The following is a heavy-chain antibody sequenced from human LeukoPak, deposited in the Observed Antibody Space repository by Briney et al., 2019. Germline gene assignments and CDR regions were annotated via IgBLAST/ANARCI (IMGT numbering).Heavy chain of an antibody. D-gene: IGHD2-15*01. CDR1: GGTFSSYA. CDR2: IIPIFGTA. J-gene: IGHJ6*04. V-gene: IGHV1-69*13. Sequence: AASVKVSCKASGGTFSSYAISWVRQAPGQGLEWMGGIIPIFGTANYAQKFQGRVTITADESTSTAYMELSSLRSEDTAVYYCARLLGSAAGVGMDVWGKGTTVTVSS. CDR3: ARLLGSAAGVGMDV.